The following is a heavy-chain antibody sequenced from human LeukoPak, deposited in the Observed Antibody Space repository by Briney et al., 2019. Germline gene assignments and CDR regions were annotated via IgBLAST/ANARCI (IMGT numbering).Heavy chain of an antibody. Sequence: SETLSLTCTVSGGSISSRRYYWGWIRQPPGKGLEWIGSMYYTGTTYYHPSLKSRVTVSVDTSKNLFSLTLSSVTAADTGVYYCARLGDGRYKFLDSWGQGTLVTVSS. CDR3: ARLGDGRYKFLDS. V-gene: IGHV4-39*02. J-gene: IGHJ4*02. CDR1: GGSISSRRYY. CDR2: MYYTGTT. D-gene: IGHD3-16*01.